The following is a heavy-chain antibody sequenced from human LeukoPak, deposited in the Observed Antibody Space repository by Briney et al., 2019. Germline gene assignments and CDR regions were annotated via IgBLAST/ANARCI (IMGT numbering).Heavy chain of an antibody. CDR1: GHIFISYY. CDR2: INPSDGST. D-gene: IGHD5-24*01. CDR3: ASDVAREFDH. Sequence: GASVKVSCTASGHIFISYYIHWVRQAPGQGLEWMGVINPSDGSTNYAQKFQGRVTMTRDTSATTVYLDLSGLTFEDTAVYYCASDVAREFDHWGQGTLVTVSS. V-gene: IGHV1-46*01. J-gene: IGHJ4*02.